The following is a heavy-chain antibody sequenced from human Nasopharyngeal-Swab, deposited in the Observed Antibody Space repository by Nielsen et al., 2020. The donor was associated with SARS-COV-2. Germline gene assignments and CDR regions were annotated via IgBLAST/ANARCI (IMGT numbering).Heavy chain of an antibody. CDR3: ARDYRGAGYYHYGMDV. V-gene: IGHV4-31*02. CDR2: ISYRGST. D-gene: IGHD1-26*01. J-gene: IGHJ6*02. Sequence: WIRQPPGKGLEWIGYISYRGSTYYNPSLKSRVTISVDTSKNQVSLNLSSVTAADTAVYYCARDYRGAGYYHYGMDVWGQGTTVTVSS.